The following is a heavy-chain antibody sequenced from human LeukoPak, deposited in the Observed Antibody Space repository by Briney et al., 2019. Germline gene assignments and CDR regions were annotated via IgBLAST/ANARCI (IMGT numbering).Heavy chain of an antibody. V-gene: IGHV1-2*02. J-gene: IGHJ3*02. Sequence: ASVKVSCKASGYTFTGYYMHWVRQAPGQGLEWMGWINPNSGGTNYAQKFQGRVTMTRDTSFSTAYMELSRLRSDDTAVYYCARVAGNAGLGAFDIWGQGTMVTVSS. D-gene: IGHD4-23*01. CDR2: INPNSGGT. CDR1: GYTFTGYY. CDR3: ARVAGNAGLGAFDI.